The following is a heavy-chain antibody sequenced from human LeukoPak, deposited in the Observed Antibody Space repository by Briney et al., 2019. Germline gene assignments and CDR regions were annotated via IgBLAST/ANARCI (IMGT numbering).Heavy chain of an antibody. CDR1: AFTFSSYE. CDR2: ISSSGSTI. Sequence: PGGSLRLSCAAPAFTFSSYEMNWVRQAPGKGLEWVSYISSSGSTIYYADSVKGRFTISRDNAKNSLYLQMNSLRAEDTAVYYCAELGITMIGGVWGKGTTVTISS. CDR3: AELGITMIGGV. D-gene: IGHD3-10*02. J-gene: IGHJ6*04. V-gene: IGHV3-48*03.